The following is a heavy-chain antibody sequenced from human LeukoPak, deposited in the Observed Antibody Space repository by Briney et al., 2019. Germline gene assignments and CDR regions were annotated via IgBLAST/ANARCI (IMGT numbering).Heavy chain of an antibody. D-gene: IGHD1-14*01. CDR1: GGSISSYY. CDR2: IYYSGST. Sequence: SETLSLTCTVSGGSISSYYWSWIRQPPGKGLEWFGYIYYSGSTNYNPSLKSRVTISVDTSKNQFSLKLSSVTAADTAVYYCAREGGRTDAFDIWGQGTMVTVSS. CDR3: AREGGRTDAFDI. J-gene: IGHJ3*02. V-gene: IGHV4-59*01.